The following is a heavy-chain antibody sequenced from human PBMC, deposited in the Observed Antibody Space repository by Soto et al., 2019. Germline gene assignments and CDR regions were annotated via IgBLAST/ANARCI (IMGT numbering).Heavy chain of an antibody. Sequence: EVQLLESGGGLVQPGRSLRLSCVASGYTFSSYAMSWVRQAPGKGLEWVSAISGSGGSTYYADSVKGRFTISRDNSKNTLYLQMNSLRAEDTAVYYCAKLRLTTVTTVDYWGQGTLVTVSS. CDR1: GYTFSSYA. D-gene: IGHD4-17*01. CDR3: AKLRLTTVTTVDY. J-gene: IGHJ4*02. CDR2: ISGSGGST. V-gene: IGHV3-23*01.